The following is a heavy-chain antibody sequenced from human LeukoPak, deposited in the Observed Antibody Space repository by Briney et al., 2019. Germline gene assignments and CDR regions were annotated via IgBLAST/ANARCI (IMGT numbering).Heavy chain of an antibody. D-gene: IGHD6-13*01. CDR2: ISAYNGNT. CDR1: GYTFTSYG. Sequence: GASVKVSCKASGYTFTSYGISWVRQAPGQGLEWMGWISAYNGNTNYAQKLQGRVTMTTDTSTSTAYMELRSLRSEDTAVYYCARTLPSSSWYGRLGYYFDYWGQGTLVTVSS. V-gene: IGHV1-18*01. CDR3: ARTLPSSSWYGRLGYYFDY. J-gene: IGHJ4*02.